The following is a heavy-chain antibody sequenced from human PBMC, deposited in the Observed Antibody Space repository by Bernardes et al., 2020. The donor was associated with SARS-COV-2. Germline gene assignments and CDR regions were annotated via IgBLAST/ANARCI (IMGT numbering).Heavy chain of an antibody. V-gene: IGHV5-51*01. D-gene: IGHD6-6*01. J-gene: IGHJ4*02. CDR1: GYSFTTYW. CDR3: ARLHDSSSSPIHY. Sequence: GESLKISCKGSGYSFTTYWIAWVRQMPGKGLEWMGIIYPGDSDTRYSPSFQGQVTISADTSISIAYLQWSSLKASDTAMYYCARLHDSSSSPIHYWGQGTLVTVSS. CDR2: IYPGDSDT.